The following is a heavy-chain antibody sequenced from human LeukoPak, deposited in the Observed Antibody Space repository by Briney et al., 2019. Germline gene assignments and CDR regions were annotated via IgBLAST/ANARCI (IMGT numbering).Heavy chain of an antibody. J-gene: IGHJ4*02. CDR1: GFTFSSYA. V-gene: IGHV3-23*01. CDR3: AKGSYIAARPLVDY. Sequence: GGSLRLSCAASGFTFSSYAMSWVRQAPGKGLEWVSVISGSGDSTYYAGSVKGRFTISRDNSKNTLYLQMNSLRAEDTAVFYCAKGSYIAARPLVDYWGQGTLVTVSP. CDR2: ISGSGDST. D-gene: IGHD6-6*01.